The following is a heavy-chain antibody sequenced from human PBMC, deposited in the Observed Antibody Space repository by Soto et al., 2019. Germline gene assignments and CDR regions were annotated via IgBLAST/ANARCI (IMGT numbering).Heavy chain of an antibody. D-gene: IGHD6-6*01. J-gene: IGHJ6*02. V-gene: IGHV1-18*04. CDR1: GYTFTSYG. CDR2: ISAYNGNT. Sequence: QVQLVQSGAEVKKPGASVKVSCKASGYTFTSYGISWVRQAPGQVLEWMGWISAYNGNTNYAQKLQGRVTVTTDTSTSTAYMELRSLRSDDTAVYYCARDGRVAAPPSDYYYGMDVWGQGTTVTVSS. CDR3: ARDGRVAAPPSDYYYGMDV.